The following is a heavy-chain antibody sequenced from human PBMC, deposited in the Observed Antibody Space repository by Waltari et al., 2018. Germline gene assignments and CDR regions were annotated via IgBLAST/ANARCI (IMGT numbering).Heavy chain of an antibody. J-gene: IGHJ4*02. CDR3: ARGKMYSSSLVWGY. D-gene: IGHD6-6*01. Sequence: EVQLLESGGGLVQPGGSLRLSCAASGFTFSSYAMSWVRQAPGKGLEWVSVIYSGGSTYYADSVKGRFTISRDNSKNTLYLQMNSLRSEDTAVYYCARGKMYSSSLVWGYWGQGTLVTVSS. CDR2: IYSGGST. CDR1: GFTFSSYA. V-gene: IGHV3-23*03.